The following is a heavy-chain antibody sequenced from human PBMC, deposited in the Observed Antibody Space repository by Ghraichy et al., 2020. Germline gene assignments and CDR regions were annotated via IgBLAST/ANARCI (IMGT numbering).Heavy chain of an antibody. CDR3: ARVISDSNAYSIHTYAFDV. V-gene: IGHV4-30-2*01. CDR1: GGSISSGDSS. Sequence: SETLSLTCAVSGGSISSGDSSWSWIRQPPGKGLEWIGYIYQSGSTYYNPSLKSRVTISLDRSKNQFSLKLTSVTAADTAVYYCARVISDSNAYSIHTYAFDVWGQGTLVTVSS. CDR2: IYQSGST. D-gene: IGHD3-22*01. J-gene: IGHJ3*01.